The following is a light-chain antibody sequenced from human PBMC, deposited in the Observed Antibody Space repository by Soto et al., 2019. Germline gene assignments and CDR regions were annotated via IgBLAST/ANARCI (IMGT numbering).Light chain of an antibody. Sequence: IQLTKSPSFLSASVGDRVTITCRASQGISSYLAWYQQKPGKAPKLLIYAASTLQSGVPSRFSGSGSGTEFTLTISSLQPEDFATYYCQQLNSYPSITFGQGTRLEIK. CDR2: AAS. CDR3: QQLNSYPSIT. CDR1: QGISSY. J-gene: IGKJ5*01. V-gene: IGKV1-9*01.